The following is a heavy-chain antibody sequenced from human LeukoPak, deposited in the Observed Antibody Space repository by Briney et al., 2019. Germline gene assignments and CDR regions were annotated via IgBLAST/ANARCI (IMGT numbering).Heavy chain of an antibody. V-gene: IGHV3-7*03. CDR2: IKHDGSEE. J-gene: IGHJ4*02. CDR3: ARVGYRYCSSANCYAPFDF. D-gene: IGHD2-2*01. CDR1: GLSISGQW. Sequence: GGSLRLSCVASGLSISGQWMNWVRQAPGQGLEWVANIKHDGSEEHYVDSVKGRFTISRDDGRNSVSLQMNSVRAEDTAVYYCARVGYRYCSSANCYAPFDFWGQGTLVTVSS.